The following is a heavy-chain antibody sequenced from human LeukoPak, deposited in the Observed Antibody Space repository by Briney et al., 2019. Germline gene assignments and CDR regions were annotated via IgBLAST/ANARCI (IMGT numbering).Heavy chain of an antibody. CDR1: GYTFTSYW. CDR3: ARGYCSTTSCYYFDL. D-gene: IGHD2-2*01. J-gene: IGHJ4*02. Sequence: GESLKISCKGSGYTFTSYWNGWVRQMPGKGLESMAIIHPDDSDTRYSPSFQGQVTISVDKSISTAYLQWSSLKASDTAIYYCARGYCSTTSCYYFDLWGQGTLVTVSS. V-gene: IGHV5-51*01. CDR2: IHPDDSDT.